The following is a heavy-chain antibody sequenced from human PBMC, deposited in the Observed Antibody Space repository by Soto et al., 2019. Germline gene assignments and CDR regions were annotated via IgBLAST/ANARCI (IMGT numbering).Heavy chain of an antibody. V-gene: IGHV4-39*01. CDR3: ARLSHCTNGVCYTPHGGYYYYVMAV. Sequence: SVTLSDSCTVGGLSRSSSSYYLGWNRQPPGKGLEWIGSIYYSGSTYYNPSLKSRVTISVDTSKNQFSLKLSSVTAADTAVYYCARLSHCTNGVCYTPHGGYYYYVMAVWVQGTTVTVSS. D-gene: IGHD2-8*01. CDR1: GLSRSSSSYY. CDR2: IYYSGST. J-gene: IGHJ6*02.